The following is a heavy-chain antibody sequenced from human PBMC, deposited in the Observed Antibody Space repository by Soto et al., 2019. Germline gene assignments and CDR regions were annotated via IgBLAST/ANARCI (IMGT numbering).Heavy chain of an antibody. V-gene: IGHV4-31*03. J-gene: IGHJ6*02. Sequence: SETLSLTCTVSGGSISIGGYYWSCIRQHPGKGLEWIGYIYYSGSTYYNPSLKSRVTISVDTSKNQFSLKLSSVTAADTAVYYCARDRDNYGNYYYYGMDVWGQGTTVTVSS. CDR3: ARDRDNYGNYYYYGMDV. D-gene: IGHD5-18*01. CDR2: IYYSGST. CDR1: GGSISIGGYY.